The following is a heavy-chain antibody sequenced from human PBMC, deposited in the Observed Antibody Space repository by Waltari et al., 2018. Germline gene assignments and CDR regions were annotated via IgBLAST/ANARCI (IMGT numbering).Heavy chain of an antibody. Sequence: QVQLQQWGAGLLKPSETLSLTCAVSGGSFSGYSWSWTRQPPGKGLEWIGEINHSGSTNYNPSLKSRVTISVDTSKNQFSLKLSSVTAADTAVYYCASRYQLLYYFDYWGQGTLVTVSS. V-gene: IGHV4-34*01. J-gene: IGHJ4*02. CDR2: INHSGST. D-gene: IGHD2-2*01. CDR1: GGSFSGYS. CDR3: ASRYQLLYYFDY.